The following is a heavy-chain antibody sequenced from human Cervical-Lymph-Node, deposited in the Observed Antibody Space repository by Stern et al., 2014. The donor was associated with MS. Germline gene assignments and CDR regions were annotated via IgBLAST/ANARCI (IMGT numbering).Heavy chain of an antibody. CDR1: GFAFITSG. Sequence: MQLVQSGPEVKKPGTSVKVSCKASGFAFITSGVQWVRQARGQRLEWMGWIVVGSGNTNYAQKFQERLTITRDMSTSTAYMELSSLRSEDTAMYYCAAGPILGAATGYWGQGTLVTVSS. D-gene: IGHD2-2*02. CDR2: IVVGSGNT. CDR3: AAGPILGAATGY. J-gene: IGHJ4*02. V-gene: IGHV1-58*01.